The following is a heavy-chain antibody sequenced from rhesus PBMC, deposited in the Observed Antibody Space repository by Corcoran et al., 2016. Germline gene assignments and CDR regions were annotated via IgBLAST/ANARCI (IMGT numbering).Heavy chain of an antibody. V-gene: IGHV3-201*01. CDR3: ARSLLVVVATPFDY. Sequence: EVQLVESGGGVVQPGGSLRLSCAAAGFTVDDYAMHWVRQGPGSGLEWVSGISWSGGSTYYADSVKGQFTISRDNAKNSLYLQMGSLRAEDTALYYCARSLLVVVATPFDYWGQGVLVTVSS. CDR1: GFTVDDYA. J-gene: IGHJ4*01. CDR2: ISWSGGST. D-gene: IGHD2-21*01.